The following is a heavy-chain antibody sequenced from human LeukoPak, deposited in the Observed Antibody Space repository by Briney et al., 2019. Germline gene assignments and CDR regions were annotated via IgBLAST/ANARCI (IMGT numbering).Heavy chain of an antibody. CDR3: ARDTWSGGAFDI. D-gene: IGHD3-3*01. CDR1: GFPFSSYT. V-gene: IGHV3-21*01. Sequence: GGSLRLSCAASGFPFSSYTMNWVRQAPGKGLEWVSSITGSSNYIYYRDSVKGRFTISRDNAKNSLSLQLNSLRAEDTAVYYCARDTWSGGAFDIWGQGTMVTVSS. CDR2: ITGSSNYI. J-gene: IGHJ3*02.